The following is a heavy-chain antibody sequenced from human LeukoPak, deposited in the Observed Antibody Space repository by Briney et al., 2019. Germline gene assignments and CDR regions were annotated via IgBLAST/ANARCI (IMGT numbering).Heavy chain of an antibody. CDR3: ARVHIVTGTYFDS. CDR1: GDSMSGYS. CDR2: IYSSYFT. D-gene: IGHD3-10*01. V-gene: IGHV4-4*07. Sequence: SGTLSLTCTVSGDSMSGYSWSWLRQPAGKELEWIGRIYSSYFTEYNLSLDGRVTMSIDTSKNQFSLMLDSVTAADTAVYYCARVHIVTGTYFDSWGQGALVTVSS. J-gene: IGHJ4*02.